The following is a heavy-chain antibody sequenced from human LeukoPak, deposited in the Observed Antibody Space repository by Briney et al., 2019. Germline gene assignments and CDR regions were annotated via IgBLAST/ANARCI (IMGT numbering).Heavy chain of an antibody. CDR2: ISSSSSYI. Sequence: PGGSLRLSCAASGFTFSSYSMNWVRQAPGKGLEWVSSISSSSSYIYYADSVKGRFTISRDNAKNSLYLQMNSLRAEDTAVYYCARAHYDSSGYYYFDYWGQGTLVTVSS. D-gene: IGHD3-22*01. CDR3: ARAHYDSSGYYYFDY. J-gene: IGHJ4*02. V-gene: IGHV3-21*01. CDR1: GFTFSSYS.